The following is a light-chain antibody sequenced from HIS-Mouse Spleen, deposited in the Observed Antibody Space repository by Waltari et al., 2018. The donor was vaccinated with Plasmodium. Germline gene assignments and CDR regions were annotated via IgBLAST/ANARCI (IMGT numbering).Light chain of an antibody. V-gene: IGKV3-15*01. CDR1: PRVSSS. CDR3: QQYNNWSFT. J-gene: IGKJ3*01. Sequence: EIVMTQSRATLSVSPGGSATPSGRASPRVSSSLVWYQQKPVLAPRPLSYGAYTRGTVIPARFSGSGSGTEFTLTISSLQSEDFAVYYCQQYNNWSFTFGPGTKVDIK. CDR2: GAY.